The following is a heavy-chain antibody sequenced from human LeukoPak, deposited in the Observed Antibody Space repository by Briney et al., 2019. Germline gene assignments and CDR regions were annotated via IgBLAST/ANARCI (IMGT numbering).Heavy chain of an antibody. CDR2: INPNSGGT. D-gene: IGHD1-26*01. Sequence: ASVKVSCKASGYTFTGYYMHWVRQAPGQGLEWMGWINPNSGGTNYAQKFQGRVTMTRDTSISTAYMELSRLRSDDTAVYYCARVSGSYHYFDYWGQGTLVTVSS. J-gene: IGHJ4*02. CDR3: ARVSGSYHYFDY. CDR1: GYTFTGYY. V-gene: IGHV1-2*02.